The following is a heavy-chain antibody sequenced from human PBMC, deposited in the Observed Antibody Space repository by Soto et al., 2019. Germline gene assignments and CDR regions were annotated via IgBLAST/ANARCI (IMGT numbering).Heavy chain of an antibody. CDR2: INHSGST. CDR1: GGSFSGYY. CDR3: ASPPQGGSSSNYFDY. Sequence: PSETLSLTCAVYGGSFSGYYWSWIRQPPGKGLEWIGEINHSGSTNYNPSLKSRVTISVDTSKNQFSLKLSSVTAADTAVYYCASPPQGGSSSNYFDYWGQGTLVTVS. J-gene: IGHJ4*02. V-gene: IGHV4-34*01. D-gene: IGHD6-6*01.